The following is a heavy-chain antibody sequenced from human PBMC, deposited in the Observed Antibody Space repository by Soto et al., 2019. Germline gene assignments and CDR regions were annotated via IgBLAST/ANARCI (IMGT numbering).Heavy chain of an antibody. CDR3: ARDPGHSCGYDYSYGMDV. CDR2: ISGYNGNT. D-gene: IGHD2-21*01. Sequence: ASVKVSCKASGYTFSNYGLSWVRQAPGQGLEWMGWISGYNGNTNYAENLQGRVSMTTDTSTSTAYMELRSLRSDDTAVYYCARDPGHSCGYDYSYGMDVWGQGTTVTVSS. V-gene: IGHV1-18*04. J-gene: IGHJ6*02. CDR1: GYTFSNYG.